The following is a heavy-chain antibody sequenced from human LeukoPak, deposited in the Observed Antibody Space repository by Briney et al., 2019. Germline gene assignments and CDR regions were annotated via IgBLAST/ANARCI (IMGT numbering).Heavy chain of an antibody. V-gene: IGHV3-23*01. CDR2: IRGSGGNT. J-gene: IGHJ4*02. Sequence: GGTLRLSCAASGFTFSNYAMSWVRQAPPQGLESLSTIRGSGGNTYYADSVKGRFTISRDNSKNTLYLQMNSLKAEDTAVYYCAKEGEGHITMKALLTRDLDYWGQGTLVTVSS. CDR1: GFTFSNYA. CDR3: AKEGEGHITMKALLTRDLDY. D-gene: IGHD3-22*01.